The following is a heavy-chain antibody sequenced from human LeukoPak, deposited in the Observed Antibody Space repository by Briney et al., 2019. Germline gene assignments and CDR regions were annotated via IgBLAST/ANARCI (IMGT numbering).Heavy chain of an antibody. J-gene: IGHJ2*01. Sequence: PGRSLRLSCAASGFTFDDYAMHWVRQAPGRGLEWVSGISWNSGSIGYADSVKGRFTISRDNAKNSLYLQMNSLRAEDTALYYCAKANYDSSGFEGYFDLWGRGTLVTVSS. V-gene: IGHV3-9*01. CDR3: AKANYDSSGFEGYFDL. CDR1: GFTFDDYA. D-gene: IGHD3-22*01. CDR2: ISWNSGSI.